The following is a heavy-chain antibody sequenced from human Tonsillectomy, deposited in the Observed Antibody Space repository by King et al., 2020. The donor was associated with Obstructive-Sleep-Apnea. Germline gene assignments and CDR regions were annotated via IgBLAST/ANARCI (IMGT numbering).Heavy chain of an antibody. D-gene: IGHD6-13*01. CDR1: GYTFTSFA. CDR2: INAGNGNT. CDR3: ARDRTYSSSWYTYFDL. J-gene: IGHJ2*01. Sequence: VQLVQSGAEVKRPGASVKVSCKASGYTFTSFAMHWVRQAPGQRLEWMGWINAGNGNTKYSQKFQGRVTLTRDTYATTAYMELRSLRSEDTAVYYCARDRTYSSSWYTYFDLWGRGTLVTVSS. V-gene: IGHV1-3*01.